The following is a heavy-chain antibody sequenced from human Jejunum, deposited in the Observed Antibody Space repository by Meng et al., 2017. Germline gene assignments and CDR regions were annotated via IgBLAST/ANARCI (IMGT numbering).Heavy chain of an antibody. D-gene: IGHD6-19*01. J-gene: IGHJ5*02. CDR2: INPDGGDT. V-gene: IGHV1-2*02. CDR1: GYPFIGYS. Sequence: QFGAGVKKPGAALKVPCKASGYPFIGYSMHRVRQAPGQGLESMGWINPDGGDTNYAQKFQGRVTVTRDTSINTVYMELRRLTSDDTAVYYCARAAVGWYNWFDPWGQGTLVTVSS. CDR3: ARAAVGWYNWFDP.